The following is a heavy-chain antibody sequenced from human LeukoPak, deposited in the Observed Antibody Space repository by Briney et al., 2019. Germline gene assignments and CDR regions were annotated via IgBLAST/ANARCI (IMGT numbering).Heavy chain of an antibody. CDR3: SRDRGGREAIFTGYEHDY. CDR1: GFPFGSFG. J-gene: IGHJ4*02. V-gene: IGHV3-21*01. CDR2: MSSGGEFI. D-gene: IGHD5-12*01. Sequence: GGSLGLSCVGPGFPFGSFGMNWVRQAPGKGLEWLSSMSSGGEFIYYAASVKGRFTISRDDAKNSLFLHMSSLRAEDTAVYYCSRDRGGREAIFTGYEHDYWGQGTLLVVSS.